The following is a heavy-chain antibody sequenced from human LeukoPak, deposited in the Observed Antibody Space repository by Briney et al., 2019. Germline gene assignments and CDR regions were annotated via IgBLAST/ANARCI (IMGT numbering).Heavy chain of an antibody. V-gene: IGHV4-34*01. J-gene: IGHJ4*02. CDR1: GGSFSGYY. CDR3: ARLQYSSGWYRGSIDY. CDR2: INHSGST. Sequence: SETLSLTCAVYGGSFSGYYWSWIRQPPGKGLEWIGEINHSGSTNYNPSLKSRVTILVDTSKNQFSLKLSSVTAADTAVYYCARLQYSSGWYRGSIDYWGQGTLVTVSS. D-gene: IGHD6-19*01.